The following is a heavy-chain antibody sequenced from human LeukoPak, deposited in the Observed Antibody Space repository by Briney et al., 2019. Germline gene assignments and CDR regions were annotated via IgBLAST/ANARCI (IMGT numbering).Heavy chain of an antibody. CDR2: VYFTGSP. D-gene: IGHD2-2*01. CDR1: GDSMSSNYYY. J-gene: IGHJ6*03. V-gene: IGHV4-39*01. Sequence: PSETLSLTCTVSGDSMSSNYYYWGWIRQPPGKGLEWIGTVYFTGSPYYNPSLKSRVTISVDTSETQFSLTLSSVTAADTAAYFCARHLVVPATTYYYYYMDVWGKGTTVTVSS. CDR3: ARHLVVPATTYYYYYMDV.